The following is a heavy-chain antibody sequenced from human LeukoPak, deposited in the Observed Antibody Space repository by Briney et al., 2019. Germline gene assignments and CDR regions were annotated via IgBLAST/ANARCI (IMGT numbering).Heavy chain of an antibody. J-gene: IGHJ3*02. CDR2: IYYSGST. D-gene: IGHD2-2*02. V-gene: IGHV4-30-4*08. Sequence: PSETLSLTCTVSGGSISSGDYYWSWIRQPPGKGREWIGYIYYSGSTYYHPSLKSHDTLSVDTSKNQFSLKLSSVTAADTAVYHCARDPGYCSSTSCYTFDAFDIWGQGTMVTVSS. CDR1: GGSISSGDYY. CDR3: ARDPGYCSSTSCYTFDAFDI.